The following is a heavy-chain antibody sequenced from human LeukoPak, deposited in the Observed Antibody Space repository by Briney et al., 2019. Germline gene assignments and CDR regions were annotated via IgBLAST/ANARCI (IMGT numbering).Heavy chain of an antibody. V-gene: IGHV1-8*01. Sequence: ASVKVSCKASGYTFTSYDINWVRQATGQGLEWMGWMNPNSGNTGYAQKFQGRVTMTRNTSISTAYMELSSLRSEDTAVYYCARGELRYFDWLFPFDYWGQGTLVTVSS. CDR1: GYTFTSYD. CDR2: MNPNSGNT. CDR3: ARGELRYFDWLFPFDY. J-gene: IGHJ4*02. D-gene: IGHD3-9*01.